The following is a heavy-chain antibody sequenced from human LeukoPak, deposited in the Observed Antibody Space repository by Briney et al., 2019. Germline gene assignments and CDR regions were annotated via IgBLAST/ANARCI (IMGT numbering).Heavy chain of an antibody. CDR1: GFTFSSYS. CDR3: ARDQGILTGYVRKEGYFGY. J-gene: IGHJ4*02. CDR2: ISSSSSTI. V-gene: IGHV3-48*04. Sequence: PGGSLRLSCAASGFTFSSYSMDWVRQAPGKGLEWVSYISSSSSTIYYADSVKGRFTISRDNAKNSLYLQMNSLRAEDTAVYYCARDQGILTGYVRKEGYFGYWGQGTLVTVSS. D-gene: IGHD3-9*01.